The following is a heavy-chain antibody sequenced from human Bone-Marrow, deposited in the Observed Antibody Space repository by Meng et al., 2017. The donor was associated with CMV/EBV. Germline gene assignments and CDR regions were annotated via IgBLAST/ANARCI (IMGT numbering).Heavy chain of an antibody. CDR1: GGTFSSYA. J-gene: IGHJ6*02. V-gene: IGHV1-69*05. CDR2: IIPIFAIA. Sequence: SVKVSCKASGGTFSSYAFSWVRQAPGQGLEWMGGIIPIFAIANYAQKFQGRATITTDESTSTAYMELSSLRSEDTAVYYCARDRTGDCSSTSCYNYYYYYGMDVWGQGTTVTVSS. D-gene: IGHD2-2*02. CDR3: ARDRTGDCSSTSCYNYYYYYGMDV.